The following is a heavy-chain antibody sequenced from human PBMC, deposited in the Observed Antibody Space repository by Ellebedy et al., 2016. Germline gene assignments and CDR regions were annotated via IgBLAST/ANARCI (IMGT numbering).Heavy chain of an antibody. Sequence: GESLKISCAASGFTVSSNSMSWVRQAPGKGLEWVSVIYSGGSTYYADSVKGRFTISRDNSKNTLYLQMNSLRAEDTAVYYCARRRGDTAMAPFDYWGQGTLVTVSS. J-gene: IGHJ4*02. D-gene: IGHD5-18*01. CDR2: IYSGGST. CDR3: ARRRGDTAMAPFDY. V-gene: IGHV3-66*04. CDR1: GFTVSSNS.